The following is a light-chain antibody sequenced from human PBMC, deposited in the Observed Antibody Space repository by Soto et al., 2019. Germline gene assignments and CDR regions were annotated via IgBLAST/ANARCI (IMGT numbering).Light chain of an antibody. V-gene: IGKV1-5*03. CDR1: QSISSW. J-gene: IGKJ2*01. Sequence: DIQMTQSPSTLSASVGDRVTITCRASQSISSWLAWYQQKPGKAPKVLIYKASSLESGVPSRFSGSGSGTEFTLTISSLQPDDFVTYYCQQYNSQYTFGQGTKLEIK. CDR3: QQYNSQYT. CDR2: KAS.